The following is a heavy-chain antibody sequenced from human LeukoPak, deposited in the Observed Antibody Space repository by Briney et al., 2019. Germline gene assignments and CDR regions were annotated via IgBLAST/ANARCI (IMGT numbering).Heavy chain of an antibody. Sequence: ASVKVSCKASGYTFTSYDINWVRQATGQGLEWMGWMNPNSGNTGYAQKFQGRVTITRNTSISTAYMELSSLRSEDTAVYYCARGHIRSGQLLYYYYYMDVWGKGTTVTVSS. J-gene: IGHJ6*03. CDR2: MNPNSGNT. CDR3: ARGHIRSGQLLYYYYYMDV. D-gene: IGHD6-6*01. CDR1: GYTFTSYD. V-gene: IGHV1-8*03.